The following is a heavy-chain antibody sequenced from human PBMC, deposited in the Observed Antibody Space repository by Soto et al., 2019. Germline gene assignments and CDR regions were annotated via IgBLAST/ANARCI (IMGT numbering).Heavy chain of an antibody. J-gene: IGHJ6*02. Sequence: QVQLVQSGAEVKKPGSSVKVSCKASGGTFSSYAISWVRQAPGQGLEWMGGIIPIFGTANYAQKFQGRVMITANKSTSPAYMELSSLSSEEKAGDYCARRGGDCCNYYGMDVWGQGTTVTVSS. CDR3: ARRGGDCCNYYGMDV. CDR2: IIPIFGTA. D-gene: IGHD2-21*02. V-gene: IGHV1-69*06. CDR1: GGTFSSYA.